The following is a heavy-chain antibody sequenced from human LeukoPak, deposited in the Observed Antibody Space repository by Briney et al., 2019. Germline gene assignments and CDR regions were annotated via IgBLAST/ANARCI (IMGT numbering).Heavy chain of an antibody. CDR1: GFTFRSYG. V-gene: IGHV3-30*02. CDR3: AKGADDYYGSGNCFDY. J-gene: IGHJ4*02. Sequence: GGSLRLSCAASGFTFRSYGMHWVRQAPGKGLEWVTFIRYDGSNKHYADSVKGRFTVSRDNSKNTLYLQMNSLRAEDTAVYYCAKGADDYYGSGNCFDYWGQGTLVTVSS. CDR2: IRYDGSNK. D-gene: IGHD3-10*01.